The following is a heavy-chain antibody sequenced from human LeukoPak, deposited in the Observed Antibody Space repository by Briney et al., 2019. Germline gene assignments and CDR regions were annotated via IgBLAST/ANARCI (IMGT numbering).Heavy chain of an antibody. CDR1: GGSISSGDYY. J-gene: IGHJ4*02. CDR2: IYYSGST. V-gene: IGHV4-39*07. D-gene: IGHD3-10*01. CDR3: ARAAELWYYYGSGSYSTFDY. Sequence: SETLSLTCTVSGGSISSGDYYWSWIRQPPGKGLEWIGSIYYSGSTYYNPSLKSRVTISVDTSKNQFSLKLSSVTAADTAVYYCARAAELWYYYGSGSYSTFDYWGQGTLVTVSS.